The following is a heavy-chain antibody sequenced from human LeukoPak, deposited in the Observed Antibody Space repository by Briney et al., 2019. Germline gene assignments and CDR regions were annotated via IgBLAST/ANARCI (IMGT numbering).Heavy chain of an antibody. CDR3: AKGGEFEP. V-gene: IGHV3-33*06. J-gene: IGHJ5*02. CDR2: IWYDGSNK. Sequence: HPGRSLRLSCAASGFTFSSYGMHWVRQAPGKGLEWVAVIWYDGSNKYYADSVKGRFTISRDNSKNTPYLQMNSMRADATALYYFAKGGEFEPWGEGSL. CDR1: GFTFSSYG.